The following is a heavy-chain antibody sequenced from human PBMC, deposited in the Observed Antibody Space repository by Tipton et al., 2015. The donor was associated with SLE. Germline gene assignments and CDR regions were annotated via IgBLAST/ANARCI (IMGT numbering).Heavy chain of an antibody. J-gene: IGHJ3*02. CDR3: ASYGGSSWGDAFDI. CDR2: IYYSGST. CDR1: GGSISSSSYY. V-gene: IGHV4-39*07. D-gene: IGHD6-13*01. Sequence: TLSLTCTVSGGSISSSSYYWGWIRQPPGKGLEWIGSIYYSGSTYYNPSLKSRVTISVDTSKNQFSLKLSSVTAEDTAVYYCASYGGSSWGDAFDIWGQGTLVTVSS.